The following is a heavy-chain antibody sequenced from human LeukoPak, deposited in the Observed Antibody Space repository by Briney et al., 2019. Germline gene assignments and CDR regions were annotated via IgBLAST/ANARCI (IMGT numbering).Heavy chain of an antibody. V-gene: IGHV3-66*01. D-gene: IGHD3-10*01. Sequence: PGGSLRLSCAASGFTVSSDYMSWVRQAPGKGLEWVSVIYSGGSTYYADSVKGRFTISRDNAKNSLYLQMNSLRAEDTAVYYCARDKNYYGSGGIDYWGQGTLVTVSS. CDR1: GFTVSSDY. J-gene: IGHJ4*02. CDR3: ARDKNYYGSGGIDY. CDR2: IYSGGST.